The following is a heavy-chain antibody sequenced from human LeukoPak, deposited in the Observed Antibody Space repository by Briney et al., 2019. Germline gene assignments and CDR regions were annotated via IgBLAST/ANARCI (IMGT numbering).Heavy chain of an antibody. CDR3: ARGGTTVTTFAY. Sequence: SETLSLTCTVSGGSVSSGSYYWSWIRQPPGKGLEWIGYIYYSGSTNYNPSLKSRVTISVDRSKNQFSLKLSSVTAADTAVYYCARGGTTVTTFAYWGQGTLVTVSS. D-gene: IGHD4-17*01. CDR1: GGSVSSGSYY. V-gene: IGHV4-61*01. CDR2: IYYSGST. J-gene: IGHJ4*02.